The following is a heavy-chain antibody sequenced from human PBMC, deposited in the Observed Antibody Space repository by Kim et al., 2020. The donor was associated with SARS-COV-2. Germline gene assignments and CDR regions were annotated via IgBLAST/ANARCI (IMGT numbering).Heavy chain of an antibody. D-gene: IGHD5-12*01. CDR3: ATSSPGSYEAYFDY. Sequence: GGSLRLSCAASGFTFSSYAMHWVRQAPGKGLEWVAVIGHDGINKFYADKGRFTISRDNSKNTVDLQMNGLRAEDTAVYYCATSSPGSYEAYFDYWGQGTL. CDR1: GFTFSSYA. J-gene: IGHJ4*02. V-gene: IGHV3-30*04. CDR2: IGHDGINK.